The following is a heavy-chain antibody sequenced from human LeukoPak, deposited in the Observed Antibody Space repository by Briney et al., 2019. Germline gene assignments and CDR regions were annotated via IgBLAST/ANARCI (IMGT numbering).Heavy chain of an antibody. Sequence: ASVKVSCKASGGTCSSYAISWVRQAPGQGLEWMGWISAYNGNTNYAQKLQGRVTMTTDTSTSTAYMELRSLRSDDTAVYYCARDLGDYGDYGDFDYWGQGTLVTVSS. CDR1: GGTCSSYA. V-gene: IGHV1-18*01. CDR2: ISAYNGNT. J-gene: IGHJ4*02. CDR3: ARDLGDYGDYGDFDY. D-gene: IGHD4-17*01.